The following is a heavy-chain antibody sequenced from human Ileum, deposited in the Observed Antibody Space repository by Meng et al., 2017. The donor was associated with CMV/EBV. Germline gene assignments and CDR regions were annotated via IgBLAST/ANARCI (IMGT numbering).Heavy chain of an antibody. CDR3: ARGANYASYRVDY. CDR2: INPNNGDT. Sequence: QGQLLQFGAELRPPGASVKVSCKASGYPFTSYYIHWVRQAPGQGLEWMGWINPNNGDTNYAQKFQGGVTMTRDTSINTAYMEVTSADTAVYYCARGANYASYRVDYWGQGTLVTVSS. D-gene: IGHD1-7*01. J-gene: IGHJ4*02. V-gene: IGHV1-2*02. CDR1: GYPFTSYY.